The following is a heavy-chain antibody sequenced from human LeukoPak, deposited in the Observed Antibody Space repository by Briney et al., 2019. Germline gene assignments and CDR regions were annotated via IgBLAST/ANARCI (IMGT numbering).Heavy chain of an antibody. V-gene: IGHV3-53*01. CDR1: GFTVSSNY. J-gene: IGHJ4*02. CDR3: ARDLALKN. D-gene: IGHD3-16*02. CDR2: IYTGGNT. Sequence: GGSLRLSCAASGFTVSSNYMSWVRQAPGKGLEWVSVIYTGGNTYYADSVKGRFTISRDNSKNTLYLQMNSLRAEDTAVYYCARDLALKNWGQGTLVIVSS.